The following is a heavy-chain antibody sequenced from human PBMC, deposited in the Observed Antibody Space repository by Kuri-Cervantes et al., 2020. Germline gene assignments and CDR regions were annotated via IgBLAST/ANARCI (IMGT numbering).Heavy chain of an antibody. CDR3: AREGTGDEDFDY. V-gene: IGHV1-8*01. D-gene: IGHD7-27*01. Sequence: ASVKVSCKASGYTFTSYDINWVRQATGQGLEWMGWMNPNSGNTGYAQKFQGRVTMTRNTSISTAYMEPSSLRSEDTAVYYCAREGTGDEDFDYWGQGTLVTVSS. CDR1: GYTFTSYD. J-gene: IGHJ4*02. CDR2: MNPNSGNT.